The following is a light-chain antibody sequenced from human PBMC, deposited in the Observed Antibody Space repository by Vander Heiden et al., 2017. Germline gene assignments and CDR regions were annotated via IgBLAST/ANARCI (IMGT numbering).Light chain of an antibody. CDR1: SSNIGAGDG. Sequence: QSVLTQPPSVSGAPGQRMIISSTGRSSNIGAGDGVHWYQQLPGTAPKLLIYGNTNRPSGVPDRFSGSKSGTSASLAITGLQAEDEADYYCQSYDSSLSVVFGGGTKLTVL. V-gene: IGLV1-40*01. J-gene: IGLJ2*01. CDR2: GNT. CDR3: QSYDSSLSVV.